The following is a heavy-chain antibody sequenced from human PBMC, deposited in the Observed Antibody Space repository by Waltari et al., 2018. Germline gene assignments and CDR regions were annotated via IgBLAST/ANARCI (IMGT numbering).Heavy chain of an antibody. CDR3: ARQRSTGYSYALVGGWFDP. V-gene: IGHV4-39*01. CDR1: GGSISSSSYY. J-gene: IGHJ5*02. Sequence: QLQLQESGPGLVKPSETLSLTCTVSGGSISSSSYYWGWLRQPPGKGLEWIGSIYYSGSTYYNPSLKSRVTISVDTSKNQFSLKLSSVTAADTAVYYCARQRSTGYSYALVGGWFDPWGQGTLVTVSS. CDR2: IYYSGST. D-gene: IGHD5-18*01.